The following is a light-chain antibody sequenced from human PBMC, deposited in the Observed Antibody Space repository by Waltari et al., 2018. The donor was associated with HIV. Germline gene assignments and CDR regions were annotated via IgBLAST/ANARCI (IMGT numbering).Light chain of an antibody. J-gene: IGKJ2*01. Sequence: EVVITQSPATLSVSPGARATLSCRASQSLTINLAWYQQKPGQPPRLLIYGASTRATGVPARFSGSGSGTEFTLTISSLQSEDFAVYYCQQYNQWPRTFGQGTKVEIK. CDR2: GAS. CDR3: QQYNQWPRT. CDR1: QSLTIN. V-gene: IGKV3D-15*01.